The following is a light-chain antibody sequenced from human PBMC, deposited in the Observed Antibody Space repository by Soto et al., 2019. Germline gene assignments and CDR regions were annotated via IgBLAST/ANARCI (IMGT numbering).Light chain of an antibody. CDR2: DVT. CDR3: SSFTSSITYV. V-gene: IGLV2-14*01. Sequence: QSVLTQPASVSGSPGPSITISCTGTSRDVGGYNSVSWYRQDPGKAPKLIIYDVTYRPSGVSNRFSGSKSGNTASLTISGLQSEDEADYHCSSFTSSITYVFGTGTKVTVL. CDR1: SRDVGGYNS. J-gene: IGLJ1*01.